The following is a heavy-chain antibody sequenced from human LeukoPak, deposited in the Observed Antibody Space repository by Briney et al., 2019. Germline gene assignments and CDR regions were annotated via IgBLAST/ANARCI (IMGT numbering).Heavy chain of an antibody. V-gene: IGHV1-24*01. D-gene: IGHD3-10*01. J-gene: IGHJ4*02. CDR3: ATDYYYGSGSPDY. CDR2: FDPEDGET. Sequence: ASVKVSCKVSGYTLTELSMHWVRQAPGKGLEWMGGFDPEDGETIYAQKFQGRVTMTEDTSTDTAYMELSSLRSEDTAVCYCATDYYYGSGSPDYWGQGTLVTVSS. CDR1: GYTLTELS.